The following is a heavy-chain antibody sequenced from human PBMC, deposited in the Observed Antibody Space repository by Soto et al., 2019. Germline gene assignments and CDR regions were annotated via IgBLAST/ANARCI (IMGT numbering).Heavy chain of an antibody. V-gene: IGHV4-30-4*01. D-gene: IGHD3-16*01. CDR3: ARVPSPFDYYYAMDV. Sequence: SLTCTASGDSISSGNKYWSWIRRPPGKGLEWIGYIFSSGTTYYNPSLKSRLTMSLDASQNQFSLKLNSLTDADTAVYFCARVPSPFDYYYAMDVWGQGTTVTVSS. CDR1: GDSISSGNKY. CDR2: IFSSGTT. J-gene: IGHJ6*02.